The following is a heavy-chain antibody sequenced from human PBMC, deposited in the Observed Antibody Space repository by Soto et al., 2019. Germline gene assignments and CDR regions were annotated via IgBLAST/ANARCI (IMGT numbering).Heavy chain of an antibody. Sequence: EVQLLESGGGSVQPGGSLRLSCAASGFTFSTYAMSWVRQAPGKGLEWVSVIRGGSGGINYADSVKGRFTISRDNSKSTLYLQMNSLRADDTAVYYCAKSGTTSVDYYYYMDVWGQGATVTVSS. CDR1: GFTFSTYA. J-gene: IGHJ6*03. D-gene: IGHD2-2*01. CDR3: AKSGTTSVDYYYYMDV. V-gene: IGHV3-23*01. CDR2: IRGGSGGI.